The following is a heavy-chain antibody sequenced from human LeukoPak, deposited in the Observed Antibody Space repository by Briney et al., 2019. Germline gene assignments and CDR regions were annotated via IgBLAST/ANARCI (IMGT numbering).Heavy chain of an antibody. CDR2: IYPSGNT. CDR1: GGSMSSDYS. CDR3: ARTIYDNSADAFYI. J-gene: IGHJ3*02. Sequence: SETLSLTCAVSGGSMSSDYSWNWIRQPPGKGLEWIGSIYPSGNTYYNPSLKSRATISVDRSKNQFSLKLSSVTAADTAVYYWARTIYDNSADAFYIWGQGTMVTVSS. V-gene: IGHV4-30-2*01. D-gene: IGHD3-22*01.